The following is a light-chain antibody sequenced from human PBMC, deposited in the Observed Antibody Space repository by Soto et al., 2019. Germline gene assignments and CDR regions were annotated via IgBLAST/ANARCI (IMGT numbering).Light chain of an antibody. CDR3: AAWDDSLDGHVV. CDR2: SSN. Sequence: QSVLTQPPSASGTPGQRVTISCSGSSSNIGNNAVNWYQQLPGTAPKLLIYSSNLRPSGVPDRFSGSKSGTSASLAISGLQSEDEADYYCAAWDDSLDGHVVFGGGTKVTVL. V-gene: IGLV1-44*01. J-gene: IGLJ2*01. CDR1: SSNIGNNA.